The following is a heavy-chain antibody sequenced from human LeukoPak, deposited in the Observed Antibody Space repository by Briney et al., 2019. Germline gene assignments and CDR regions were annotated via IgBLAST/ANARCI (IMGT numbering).Heavy chain of an antibody. CDR3: TTGKMARRYYFDY. J-gene: IGHJ4*02. V-gene: IGHV3-15*01. CDR2: IKSKTDGGTT. D-gene: IGHD5-24*01. CDR1: GFTFSNAW. Sequence: GGSLRLSCAASGFTFSNAWMSWVRQAPGKGLGWVGRIKSKTDGGTTDYAAPVKGRFTISRGDSKNTLYLQMNSLKTEDTAVYYCTTGKMARRYYFDYWGQGTLVTVSS.